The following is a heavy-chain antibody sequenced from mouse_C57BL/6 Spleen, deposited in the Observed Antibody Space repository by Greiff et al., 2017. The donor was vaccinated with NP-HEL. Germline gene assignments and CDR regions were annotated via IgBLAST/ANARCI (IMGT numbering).Heavy chain of an antibody. CDR1: GFTFTDYY. D-gene: IGHD1-2*01. J-gene: IGHJ4*01. V-gene: IGHV7-3*01. CDR2: IRNKANGYTT. Sequence: VQLVESGGGLVQPGGSLSLSCAASGFTFTDYYMSWVRQPPGKALEWLGFIRNKANGYTTEYSASVKGRFTISRDNSQSILYLQMNALRAEDSATYYCARSPGYEDAMDYWGQGTSVTVSS. CDR3: ARSPGYEDAMDY.